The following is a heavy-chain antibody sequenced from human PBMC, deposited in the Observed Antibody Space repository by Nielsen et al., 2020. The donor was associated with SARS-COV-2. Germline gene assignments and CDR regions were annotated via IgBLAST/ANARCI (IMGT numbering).Heavy chain of an antibody. Sequence: GESLKISCAASGFMVSDSYMSWIRQTPGKGLEWISYISNSGSYTNYADSVKGRFSISRDNAKNSLYLQMNSLRVEDTAVYYCARDSVAATGQIYSYGFDVWGQGTTVTVSS. D-gene: IGHD2-15*01. J-gene: IGHJ6*02. CDR1: GFMVSDSY. CDR2: ISNSGSYT. V-gene: IGHV3-11*05. CDR3: ARDSVAATGQIYSYGFDV.